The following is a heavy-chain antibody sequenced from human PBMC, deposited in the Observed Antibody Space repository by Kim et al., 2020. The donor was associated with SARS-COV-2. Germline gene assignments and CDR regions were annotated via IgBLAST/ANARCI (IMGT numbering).Heavy chain of an antibody. CDR3: ARDGRFGELLSNFLAY. J-gene: IGHJ4*02. CDR2: ISYDGSNK. Sequence: GGSLRLSCAASGFTFSSYAMHWVRQAPGKGLEWVAVISYDGSNKYYADSVKGRFTISRDNSKNTLYLQMNSLRAEDTAVYYCARDGRFGELLSNFLAYWGQGTLVTVSS. D-gene: IGHD3-10*01. CDR1: GFTFSSYA. V-gene: IGHV3-30*04.